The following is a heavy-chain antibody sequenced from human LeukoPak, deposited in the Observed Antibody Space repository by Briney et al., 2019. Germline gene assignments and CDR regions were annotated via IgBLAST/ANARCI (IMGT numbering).Heavy chain of an antibody. CDR1: GGSLKSYY. Sequence: PSETLSLTCSVSGGSLKSYYWNWIRQPPGKGLERIGYIYYSGSTNYNPSLKSRVTISVDTSKNQFSLKLSSVTAADTAVYYCARELRGPYYYYGMDVWGQGTTVTVSS. D-gene: IGHD4-17*01. V-gene: IGHV4-59*01. CDR2: IYYSGST. J-gene: IGHJ6*02. CDR3: ARELRGPYYYYGMDV.